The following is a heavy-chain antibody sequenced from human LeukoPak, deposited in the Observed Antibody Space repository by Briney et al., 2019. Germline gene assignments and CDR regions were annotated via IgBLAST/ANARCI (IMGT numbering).Heavy chain of an antibody. CDR2: ISGSGGST. D-gene: IGHD3-10*01. CDR1: GFTFGSYA. CDR3: ARDTYYYGSGSYFSGMDV. J-gene: IGHJ6*02. V-gene: IGHV3-23*01. Sequence: GGSLRLSCAASGFTFGSYAMSWVRQAPGKGLEWVSAISGSGGSTYYADSVKGRFTISRDNSKNTLYLQMNSLRAEDTAVYYCARDTYYYGSGSYFSGMDVWGQGTTVTVSS.